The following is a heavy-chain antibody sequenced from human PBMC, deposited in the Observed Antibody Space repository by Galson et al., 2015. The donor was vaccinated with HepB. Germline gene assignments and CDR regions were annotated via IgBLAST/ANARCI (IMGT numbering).Heavy chain of an antibody. CDR2: IDWDDDK. V-gene: IGHV2-70*01. J-gene: IGHJ2*01. Sequence: PALVKPTQPLTLTCTFSGFSLSTSGMCVSWIRQPPGKALEWLALIDWDDDKYYSTSLKTRLTISKDTSKNQVVLTLTNMDPVDTATYYCALKEYSSSSLWNFDLWGRGTLVTVSS. D-gene: IGHD6-6*01. CDR3: ALKEYSSSSLWNFDL. CDR1: GFSLSTSGMC.